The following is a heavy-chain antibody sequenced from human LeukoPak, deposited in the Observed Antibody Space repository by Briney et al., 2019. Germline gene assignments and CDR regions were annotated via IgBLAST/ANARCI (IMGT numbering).Heavy chain of an antibody. CDR2: ISYDGSDK. Sequence: PGGSLRLSCAASEFTFSSYAMHWVRQAPGKGLEWVAVISYDGSDKYYADSVKGRFTLSRDNSKNTLYLQMNSLRAEDTAVYYCARGKVAFTYYYDTSVVRHDCWGQGTLVTVSS. V-gene: IGHV3-30*04. CDR3: ARGKVAFTYYYDTSVVRHDC. J-gene: IGHJ4*02. D-gene: IGHD3-22*01. CDR1: EFTFSSYA.